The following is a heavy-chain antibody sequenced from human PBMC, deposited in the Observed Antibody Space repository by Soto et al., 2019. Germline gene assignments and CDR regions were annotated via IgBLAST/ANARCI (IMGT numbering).Heavy chain of an antibody. CDR2: IGGGGGNT. CDR3: ATDNYGMDV. J-gene: IGHJ6*02. Sequence: PGGSLRLSYAASGFTFSSFAMNWVRQAPGKGLEWVAAIGGGGGNTYYADSVKGRFTMSRDNSKNTLYLQMNSPRAEDTATYYCATDNYGMDVWGQGTTVTVSS. CDR1: GFTFSSFA. V-gene: IGHV3-23*01.